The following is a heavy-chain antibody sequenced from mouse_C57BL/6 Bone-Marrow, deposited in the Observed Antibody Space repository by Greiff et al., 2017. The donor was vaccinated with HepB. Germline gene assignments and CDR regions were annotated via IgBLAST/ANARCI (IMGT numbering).Heavy chain of an antibody. V-gene: IGHV1-15*01. CDR3: TRWGGYYFDY. CDR1: GYTFTDYE. J-gene: IGHJ2*01. Sequence: VKLQESGAELVRPGASVTLSCKASGYTFTDYEMHWVKQTPVHGLEWIGAIDPETGGTAYNQKFKGKAILTADKSSSTAYMELRSLTSEDSAVYYCTRWGGYYFDYWGQGTTLTVSS. CDR2: IDPETGGT.